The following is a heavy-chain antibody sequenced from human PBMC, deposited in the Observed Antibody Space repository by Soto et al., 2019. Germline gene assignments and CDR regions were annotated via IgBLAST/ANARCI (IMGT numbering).Heavy chain of an antibody. Sequence: SETLSLTCTVSGASISYGNYAWSWIRQTPGRGLEWIGYINHLETTFYNPSFESRLTLSIDRAKNQFSLNLNSMSAADRAVYFCARGGGSDSFDYWGQGILVTVSS. CDR3: ARGGGSDSFDY. CDR2: INHLETT. V-gene: IGHV4-30-2*01. D-gene: IGHD1-26*01. J-gene: IGHJ4*02. CDR1: GASISYGNYA.